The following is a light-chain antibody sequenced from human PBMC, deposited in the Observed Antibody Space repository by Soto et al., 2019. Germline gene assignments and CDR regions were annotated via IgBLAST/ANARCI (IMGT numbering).Light chain of an antibody. Sequence: ILMTQSPSTLAVSPGESATLSCRASQNIYYNVAWYQHRPGQAPRLLIYRASTRATGVPARLSGSGSGTEFTLTISSLQSEDFTVYSCLQYHNLWAFGQGTKVDIK. CDR3: LQYHNLWA. CDR1: QNIYYN. J-gene: IGKJ1*01. CDR2: RAS. V-gene: IGKV3-15*01.